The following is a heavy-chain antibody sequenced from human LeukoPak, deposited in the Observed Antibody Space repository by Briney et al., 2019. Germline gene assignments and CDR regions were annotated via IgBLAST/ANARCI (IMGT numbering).Heavy chain of an antibody. CDR2: IKQDGSEK. V-gene: IGHV3-7*01. D-gene: IGHD2-2*01. Sequence: GGSLRLSCAASGFTFSSYWMSWVRQAPGKGLEWVAIIKQDGSEKYYVDSVKGRFTISRDNAKNSLYLQMNSLRAEDTAVYYCARDLRPVPPDAFDIWGQGTMVTVSS. CDR1: GFTFSSYW. J-gene: IGHJ3*02. CDR3: ARDLRPVPPDAFDI.